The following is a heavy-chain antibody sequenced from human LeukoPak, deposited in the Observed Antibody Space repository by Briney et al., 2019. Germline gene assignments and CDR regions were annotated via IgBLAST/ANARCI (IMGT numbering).Heavy chain of an antibody. Sequence: SQTLSLTCTVSGGSISSGGYYWSWIRQHPGKGLEGIGYIYYSRSTYYNPSLKSRVTISVDTSKNQFYLKLSSVTAADTAVYYCARAVGYSGYRGHRFDYWGQGTLVTVSS. V-gene: IGHV4-31*03. J-gene: IGHJ4*02. CDR3: ARAVGYSGYRGHRFDY. CDR1: GGSISSGGYY. D-gene: IGHD5-12*01. CDR2: IYYSRST.